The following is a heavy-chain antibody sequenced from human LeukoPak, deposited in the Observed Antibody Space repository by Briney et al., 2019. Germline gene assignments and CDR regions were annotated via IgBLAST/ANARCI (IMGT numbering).Heavy chain of an antibody. J-gene: IGHJ4*02. CDR1: GFTFSNAW. Sequence: GSLRLSCAASGFTFSNAWMSWVRQAPGKGLEWIASIYYAGSTYYNPSLKSRVTISVDTSKNQFSLKLSSVTAADTAVYYCARQHWNDLSKFDYWGQGTLVTVSS. D-gene: IGHD1-1*01. V-gene: IGHV4-38-2*01. CDR3: ARQHWNDLSKFDY. CDR2: IYYAGST.